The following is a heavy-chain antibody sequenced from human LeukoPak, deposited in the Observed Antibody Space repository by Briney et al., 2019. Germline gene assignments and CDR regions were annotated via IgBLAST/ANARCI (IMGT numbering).Heavy chain of an antibody. J-gene: IGHJ4*02. D-gene: IGHD3-3*01. Sequence: GASVKASCKASGYTFTSYDINWVRQATGQGLEWMGWMNPNSGNTGYAQKFQGRVTITRNTSISTAYMELSNLRSEDTAVYYCARGEYDFWSGYRVDYWGQGTLVTVSS. CDR2: MNPNSGNT. CDR3: ARGEYDFWSGYRVDY. CDR1: GYTFTSYD. V-gene: IGHV1-8*03.